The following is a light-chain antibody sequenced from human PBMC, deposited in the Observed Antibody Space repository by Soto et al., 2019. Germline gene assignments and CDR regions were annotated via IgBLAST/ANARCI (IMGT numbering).Light chain of an antibody. CDR3: QSYASRPSGSEV. CDR1: SSNIGAGYD. Sequence: QSVLTQPPSVSGAPGQRVTISCTGSSSNIGAGYDVHWYQQLPGTAPKLLIYVNGNRPSGVPDRFSGSKSGTSTSLAITGLQAEAEAESYCQSYASRPSGSEVFGTGTKLTVL. CDR2: VNG. V-gene: IGLV1-40*01. J-gene: IGLJ1*01.